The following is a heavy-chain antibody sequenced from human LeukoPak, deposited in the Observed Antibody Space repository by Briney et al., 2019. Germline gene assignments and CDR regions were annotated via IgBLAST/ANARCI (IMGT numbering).Heavy chain of an antibody. CDR3: ARRDRSSSWYPNYYYYGMDV. Sequence: PGESLKISCKGSGYSFTSYCISWGRQMPGKGLGWVWSIDPGDSSTNYSPSFQGHVTISADKSISTAYLQWSSLKASDTAMYYCARRDRSSSWYPNYYYYGMDVWGKGTTVTVSS. D-gene: IGHD6-13*01. CDR1: GYSFTSYC. CDR2: IDPGDSST. V-gene: IGHV5-10-1*01. J-gene: IGHJ6*04.